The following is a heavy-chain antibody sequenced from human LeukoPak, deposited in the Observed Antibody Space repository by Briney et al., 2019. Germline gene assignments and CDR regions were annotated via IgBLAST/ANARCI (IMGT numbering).Heavy chain of an antibody. CDR1: GFTFSKHW. D-gene: IGHD2-15*01. V-gene: IGHV3-7*01. J-gene: IGHJ6*03. CDR2: IKQDGSEK. Sequence: RGSLRLSCVASGFTFSKHWMSWVRQAPGKGLEWVANIKQDGSEKYYVDSVKGRFTISRDNAKNSLYVQMNSLRAEDTAVYYCARLSYCSGGSCYRETYYYYYMDVWGKGTTVTVSS. CDR3: ARLSYCSGGSCYRETYYYYYMDV.